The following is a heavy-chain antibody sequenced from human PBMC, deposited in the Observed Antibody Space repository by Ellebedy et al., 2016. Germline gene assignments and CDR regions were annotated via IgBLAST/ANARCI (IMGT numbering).Heavy chain of an antibody. CDR2: ISWNSGSI. J-gene: IGHJ2*01. V-gene: IGHV3-9*01. D-gene: IGHD4-11*01. CDR1: GFTFDDYA. CDR3: AKVPDYSKSPSYWYFDL. Sequence: SLKISCAASGFTFDDYAMHWVRQAPGKGLEWVSGISWNSGSIGYADSVKGRFTISRDNAKNSLYLQMNSLRAEDTALYYCAKVPDYSKSPSYWYFDLWGRGTLVTVSS.